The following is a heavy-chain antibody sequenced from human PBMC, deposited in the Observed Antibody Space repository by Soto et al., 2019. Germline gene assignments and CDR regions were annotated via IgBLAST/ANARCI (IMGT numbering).Heavy chain of an antibody. D-gene: IGHD4-4*01. J-gene: IGHJ6*02. V-gene: IGHV4-31*03. CDR2: IYYSGST. Sequence: QVQLQESGPGLVKPSQTLSLTCTVSGGSISSGGYYWSWIRQHPGKGLEWIGYIYYSGSTYYNPSLKSRVTISVDTSKNQFSLKLSSVTAADTAVYYCTRDLATTVTTPSGQYYYYGMDVWGQGTTVTVSS. CDR3: TRDLATTVTTPSGQYYYYGMDV. CDR1: GGSISSGGYY.